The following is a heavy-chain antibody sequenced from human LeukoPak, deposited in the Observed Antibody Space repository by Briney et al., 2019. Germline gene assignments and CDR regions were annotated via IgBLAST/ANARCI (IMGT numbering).Heavy chain of an antibody. D-gene: IGHD3-22*01. V-gene: IGHV1-46*01. CDR1: GYTFTGYY. J-gene: IGHJ4*02. Sequence: APVKVSCKASGYTFTGYYMHWVRQAPGQGLEWMGIINPSGGSTSYAQKFQGRVTMTRDTSTSTVYMELSSLRSEDTAVYYCARDGDYYDSSGYYSLFDYWGQGTLVTVSS. CDR3: ARDGDYYDSSGYYSLFDY. CDR2: INPSGGST.